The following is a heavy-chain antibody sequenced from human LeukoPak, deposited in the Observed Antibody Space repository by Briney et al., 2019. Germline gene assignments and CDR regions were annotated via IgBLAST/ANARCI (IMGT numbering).Heavy chain of an antibody. D-gene: IGHD3-10*01. Sequence: SETLSLTCSVSGYSISTAYYWGWIRQPPGKGLEWIGTIHFSGSIYFNPSLKSRVTISRDTSKNQFSLKLNSVTAADTAVYYCAKSNGYGLVDIWGQGTMVTVSS. J-gene: IGHJ3*02. CDR2: IHFSGSI. V-gene: IGHV4-38-2*01. CDR1: GYSISTAYY. CDR3: AKSNGYGLVDI.